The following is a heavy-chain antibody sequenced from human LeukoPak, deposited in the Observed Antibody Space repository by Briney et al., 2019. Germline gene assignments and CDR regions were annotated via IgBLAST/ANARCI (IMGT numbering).Heavy chain of an antibody. CDR1: GLSFSSYT. V-gene: IGHV3-21*01. D-gene: IGHD6-19*01. Sequence: PGGSLRLSCAPSGLSFSSYTIHWVRQAPGKGLEWVSSISSTSGYIHYADSVKGRFSISRDNAKNLVHLEMDILRADDTAVYYCARDASPFPIAVAGRTVSDYWGQGTLVTVSS. CDR2: ISSTSGYI. CDR3: ARDASPFPIAVAGRTVSDY. J-gene: IGHJ4*02.